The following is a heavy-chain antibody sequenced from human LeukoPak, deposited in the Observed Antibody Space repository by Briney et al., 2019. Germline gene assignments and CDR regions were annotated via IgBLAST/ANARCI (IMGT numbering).Heavy chain of an antibody. CDR2: IYYSGST. Sequence: PSETLSLTCTVSGGSISSYYWSWIRQPPGKGLEWIGYIYYSGSTNYNPSLKSRVTISVDTSKNQFSLKLSSVTAADTAVYYCARDRGAYDSSGYYRSSDAFDIWGQGTMVTVSS. D-gene: IGHD3-22*01. V-gene: IGHV4-59*01. CDR3: ARDRGAYDSSGYYRSSDAFDI. CDR1: GGSISSYY. J-gene: IGHJ3*02.